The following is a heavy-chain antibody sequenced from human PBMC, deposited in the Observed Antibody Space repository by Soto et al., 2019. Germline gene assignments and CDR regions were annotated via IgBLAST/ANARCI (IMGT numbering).Heavy chain of an antibody. CDR1: GGSFGGYY. D-gene: IGHD2-8*01. CDR2: INHSGST. J-gene: IGHJ4*02. CDR3: ARGGVLMVYAMDY. Sequence: SDTLSLTCAVYGGSFGGYYWSWIRQPPGKGLEWIGEINHSGSTNYNPSLKSRVTISVDTSKNQFSLKLSSVTAADTAVYYCARGGVLMVYAMDYWGQGTLVTVSS. V-gene: IGHV4-34*01.